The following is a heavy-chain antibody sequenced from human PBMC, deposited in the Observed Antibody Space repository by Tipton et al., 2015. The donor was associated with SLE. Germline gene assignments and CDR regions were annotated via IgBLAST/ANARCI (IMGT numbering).Heavy chain of an antibody. CDR2: INHRGST. J-gene: IGHJ5*02. D-gene: IGHD4-11*01. CDR3: ARESKKYPWFDP. Sequence: TLSLTCTVSGGSISSYYCSWIRQPPGKGLEWIGEINHRGSTNYIPSLKSRVTISVDTSKNQFSLKLSSVTAADTAVYYCARESKKYPWFDPWGQGTVVTVSS. CDR1: GGSISSYY. V-gene: IGHV4-34*01.